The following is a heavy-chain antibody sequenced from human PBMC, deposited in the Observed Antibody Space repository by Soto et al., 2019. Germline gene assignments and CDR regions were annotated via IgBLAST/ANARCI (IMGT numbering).Heavy chain of an antibody. CDR3: ARDIPRDYGGNSSPPPPNGMDV. CDR1: GGTFSSYA. D-gene: IGHD4-17*01. CDR2: IIPIFGTA. J-gene: IGHJ6*02. V-gene: IGHV1-69*13. Sequence: SVKVSCKASGGTFSSYAISWVRQAPGQGLEWMGGIIPIFGTANYAQKFQGRVTITADESTSTAYMELSSLRSEDTAVYYCARDIPRDYGGNSSPPPPNGMDVWGQGTTVTVSS.